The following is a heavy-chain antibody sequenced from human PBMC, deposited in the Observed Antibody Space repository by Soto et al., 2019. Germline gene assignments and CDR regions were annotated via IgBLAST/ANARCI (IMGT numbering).Heavy chain of an antibody. J-gene: IGHJ4*02. CDR3: AKARALYSNYVNSPFDY. CDR2: ISGSGGST. Sequence: PLGVLRLSCAASGFTFSSYAMSWVRQAPGKGLEWVSAISGSGGSTYYADSVKGRFTISRDNSKNTLYLQMNSLRAEDTAVYYCAKARALYSNYVNSPFDYWGQGTLVTVSS. V-gene: IGHV3-23*01. CDR1: GFTFSSYA. D-gene: IGHD4-4*01.